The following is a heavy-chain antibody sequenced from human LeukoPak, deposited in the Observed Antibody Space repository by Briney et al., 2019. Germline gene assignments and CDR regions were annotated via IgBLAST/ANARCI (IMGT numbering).Heavy chain of an antibody. Sequence: SQTLSLTCAISGDSVSSNSVTWNWIRQSPSRGLEWLGRTYYRSTWYNDYAVSVRGRITVNPDTSKNQFSLHLNSVTPEGTAVYYCARRLTQYDCFDPWGQGILVTVSS. CDR1: GDSVSSNSVT. J-gene: IGHJ5*02. CDR2: TYYRSTWYN. D-gene: IGHD2-2*01. V-gene: IGHV6-1*01. CDR3: ARRLTQYDCFDP.